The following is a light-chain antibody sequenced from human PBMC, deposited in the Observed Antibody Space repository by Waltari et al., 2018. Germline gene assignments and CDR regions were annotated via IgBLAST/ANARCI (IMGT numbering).Light chain of an antibody. J-gene: IGLJ2*01. CDR3: SSNAAGSSYVV. CDR2: EVI. V-gene: IGLV2-23*02. CDR1: SSDIGIYNL. Sequence: QSALTQPASVSGSPGQSITISCTGTSSDIGIYNLVPWYQQHPGKVPKLIIYEVIKRPSGISDRFSGSKSGNTASLTISGLQAEDEADYYCSSNAAGSSYVVFGGGTRLTVL.